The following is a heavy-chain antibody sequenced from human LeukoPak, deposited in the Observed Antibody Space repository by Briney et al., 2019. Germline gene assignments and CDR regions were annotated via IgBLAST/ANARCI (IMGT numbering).Heavy chain of an antibody. CDR1: VFTLSNYE. D-gene: IGHD3-9*01. J-gene: IGHJ4*02. V-gene: IGHV3-48*03. CDR2: IISSGSTI. CDR3: ARGRGAGFDLLAY. Sequence: GGSLRLSCAASVFTLSNYETNWVRQALGKGLEWVSYIISSGSTIYYAHSVKGRYTISRDNARNSLYLQMNSLRPEDSAVYYCARGRGAGFDLLAYWGQGTLVTVSS.